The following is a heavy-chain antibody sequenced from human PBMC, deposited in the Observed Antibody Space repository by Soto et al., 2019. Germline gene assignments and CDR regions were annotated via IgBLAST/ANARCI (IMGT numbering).Heavy chain of an antibody. V-gene: IGHV3-15*07. CDR3: TTGSGYYYDSSRGFDI. D-gene: IGHD3-22*01. J-gene: IGHJ3*02. CDR2: IKSKTDGGTT. Sequence: EVQLVESGGGLVKPGGSLRLSCAASGFTFSNAWMNWVRQAPGKGLEWVGRIKSKTDGGTTDYAAPVKGRFTISRDDSKNTLYRQMNSLKTEDTAVYYCTTGSGYYYDSSRGFDIWGQGTMVTVSS. CDR1: GFTFSNAW.